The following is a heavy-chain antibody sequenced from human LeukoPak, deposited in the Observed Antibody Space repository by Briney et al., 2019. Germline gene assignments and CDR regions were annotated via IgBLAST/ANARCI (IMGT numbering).Heavy chain of an antibody. CDR1: GFTFSYYG. D-gene: IGHD5-12*01. V-gene: IGHV3-33*01. CDR2: IWYDGSIK. Sequence: PLGALRLSCAASGFTFSYYGMHWVRWAPGKGLEWVAVIWYDGSIKYYADSVKGRFTISRDNSRNTLYLQMSSLRVEDTAVYYCASSFSGAEYYYYGMDVWGKGTTVTVSS. CDR3: ASSFSGAEYYYYGMDV. J-gene: IGHJ6*04.